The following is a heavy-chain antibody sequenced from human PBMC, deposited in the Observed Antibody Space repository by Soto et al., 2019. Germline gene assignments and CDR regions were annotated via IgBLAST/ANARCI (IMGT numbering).Heavy chain of an antibody. CDR3: ARSYSNTGYYYYGMDV. V-gene: IGHV4-59*01. CDR1: GGSISSYY. D-gene: IGHD4-4*01. CDR2: IYYIGNT. Sequence: SETLSLTCTVSGGSISSYYWSWIRQPPGKGLEWIGYIYYIGNTNYNASLKSRVTISVDTPKSQFSLKLSSVTAADTAVYYCARSYSNTGYYYYGMDVWGQGTTVTVS. J-gene: IGHJ6*02.